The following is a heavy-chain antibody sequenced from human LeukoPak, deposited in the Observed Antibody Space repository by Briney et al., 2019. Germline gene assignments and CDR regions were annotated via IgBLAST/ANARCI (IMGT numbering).Heavy chain of an antibody. Sequence: SETLSLTCTVSGVSISSGYYWGWIRQPPGKGLEWIGSIYHSGSTYYNPSLKSRVTISVDTSKNQFSLKLSSVTAADTAVYYCARPHNYGDYEYYFDYWGQGTLVTVSS. V-gene: IGHV4-38-2*02. CDR3: ARPHNYGDYEYYFDY. J-gene: IGHJ4*02. CDR1: GVSISSGYY. CDR2: IYHSGST. D-gene: IGHD4-17*01.